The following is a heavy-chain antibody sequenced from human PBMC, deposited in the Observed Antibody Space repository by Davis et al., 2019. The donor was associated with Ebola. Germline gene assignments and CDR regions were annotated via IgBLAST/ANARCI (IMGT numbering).Heavy chain of an antibody. D-gene: IGHD4-11*01. J-gene: IGHJ4*02. CDR2: IYSSGTT. Sequence: SETLSLTCAVYGGSFSGYYWSWIRQPPGRGLEWIGNIYSSGTTNLNPSLKSRVTISGDTSKNQFSLKLNSVTAADTAMYYCAKTPRYSSHEAYFDYWGQGTLVTVSS. CDR1: GGSFSGYY. V-gene: IGHV4-59*01. CDR3: AKTPRYSSHEAYFDY.